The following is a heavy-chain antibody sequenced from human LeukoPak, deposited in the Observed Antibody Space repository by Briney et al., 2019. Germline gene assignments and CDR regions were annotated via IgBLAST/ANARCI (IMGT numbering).Heavy chain of an antibody. D-gene: IGHD3-22*01. CDR3: ARGVPIFYDSSGYYFGYFDY. J-gene: IGHJ4*02. CDR2: IYYSGST. CDR1: GGSISSGGYY. V-gene: IGHV4-31*03. Sequence: SETLSLTCTVSGGSISSGGYYWSWIRQHPGKGLEWIGYIYYSGSTYYNPSLKSRVTISVDTSKNQFSLKLSTVTAADTAVYYCARGVPIFYDSSGYYFGYFDYWGQGTLVTVSS.